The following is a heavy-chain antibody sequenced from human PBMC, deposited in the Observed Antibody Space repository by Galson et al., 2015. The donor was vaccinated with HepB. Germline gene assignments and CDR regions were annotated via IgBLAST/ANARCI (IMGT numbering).Heavy chain of an antibody. CDR3: ANRGLVGDTGDYYVMVV. V-gene: IGHV3-23*01. J-gene: IGHJ6*02. CDR2: ISPRGGST. Sequence: SLRLSCAASRFIFSNYAMNWVRQAPGKGLEWVSSISPRGGSTFYEDSVKGRYTISRDNSKNTRYLHMNSLRNEDTAAYYCANRGLVGDTGDYYVMVVWGLRTTVTV. CDR1: RFIFSNYA. D-gene: IGHD1-26*01.